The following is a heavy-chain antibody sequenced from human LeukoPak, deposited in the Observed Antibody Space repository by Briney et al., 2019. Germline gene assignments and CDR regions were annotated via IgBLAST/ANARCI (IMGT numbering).Heavy chain of an antibody. D-gene: IGHD3-10*01. J-gene: IGHJ4*02. Sequence: SETLSLTCVGDGGSLRDHFWSWIRQPPGKTLEWIGEVNYWGNTNYSPSLKSRVTISIDTSTKQISLRLNSVSAADTAVYYCVRDCYYGSGSYCYWGQGTLVSVSS. CDR2: VNYWGNT. CDR3: VRDCYYGSGSYCY. CDR1: GGSLRDHF. V-gene: IGHV4-34*01.